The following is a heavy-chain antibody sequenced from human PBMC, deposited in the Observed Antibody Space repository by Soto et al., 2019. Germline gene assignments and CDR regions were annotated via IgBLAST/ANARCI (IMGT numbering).Heavy chain of an antibody. CDR2: TYHSGNP. CDR3: ARLAYDANGFNVYGDDAFDL. V-gene: IGHV4-30-2*01. CDR1: GDTISTGGYT. Sequence: SETLSLTCDVSGDTISTGGYTWAWIRQPPGKALEWIGHTYHSGNPYYNPSLKSRVFISVDRSKNQFFLKVRSVTAADTAVYYCARLAYDANGFNVYGDDAFDLWGQGTMVTVSS. J-gene: IGHJ3*01. D-gene: IGHD3-22*01.